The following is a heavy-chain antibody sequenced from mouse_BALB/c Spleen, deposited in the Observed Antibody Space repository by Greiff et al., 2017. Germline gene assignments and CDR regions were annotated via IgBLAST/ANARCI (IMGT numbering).Heavy chain of an antibody. CDR1: GYAFSSSW. Sequence: QVQLQQSGPELVKPGASVKISCKASGYAFSSSWMNWVKQRPGQGLEWIGRIYPGDGDTNYNGKFKGKATLTADKSSSTAYMQLSSLTSVDSAVYFCASRENYDSPWGQGTLVTVSA. CDR3: ASRENYDSP. V-gene: IGHV1-82*01. D-gene: IGHD2-4*01. CDR2: IYPGDGDT. J-gene: IGHJ3*01.